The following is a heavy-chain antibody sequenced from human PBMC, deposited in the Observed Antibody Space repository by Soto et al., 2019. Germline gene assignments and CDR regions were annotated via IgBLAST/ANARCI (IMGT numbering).Heavy chain of an antibody. Sequence: LRLSCAAAGFTFSSYSMNWVRQAPGKGLEWVSSISSSSSYIYYADSVKGRFTISRDNAKNSLYLQMNSLRAEDTAVYYCAREERDFWSGYYNYYCYGMDVWGQGTTVNVSS. CDR1: GFTFSSYS. CDR2: ISSSSSYI. D-gene: IGHD3-3*01. V-gene: IGHV3-21*01. J-gene: IGHJ6*02. CDR3: AREERDFWSGYYNYYCYGMDV.